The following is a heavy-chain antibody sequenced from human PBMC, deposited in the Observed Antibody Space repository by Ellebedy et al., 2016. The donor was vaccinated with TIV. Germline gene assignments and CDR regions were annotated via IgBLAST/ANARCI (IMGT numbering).Heavy chain of an antibody. J-gene: IGHJ4*02. V-gene: IGHV4-59*08. Sequence: SETLSLTCTVSGGSISSYYWSWFRQPPGKGLEFIGYIHYSGSTNYNPSLKSRVTMSLDTAKNQFSLKLSSVTAADTAVSYCAGYHVNYYGSGTYYNLFDSWGQGTLVTVSS. CDR2: IHYSGST. CDR3: AGYHVNYYGSGTYYNLFDS. CDR1: GGSISSYY. D-gene: IGHD3-10*01.